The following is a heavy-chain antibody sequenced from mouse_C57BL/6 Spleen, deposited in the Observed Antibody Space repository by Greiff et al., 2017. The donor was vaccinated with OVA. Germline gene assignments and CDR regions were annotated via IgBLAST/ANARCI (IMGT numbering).Heavy chain of an antibody. V-gene: IGHV2-6-1*01. CDR1: GFSLTSYG. J-gene: IGHJ4*01. Sequence: QVQLKESGPGLVAPSQSLSITCTVSGFSLTSYGVHWVRQPPGKGLEWLVVIWSDGSTTYNSAPKSRLSISKDNSKSHVFLKMNSLQTDDTAMYYCARQGNYGPYAMEYWGQGTSVTVSS. CDR3: ARQGNYGPYAMEY. D-gene: IGHD2-1*01. CDR2: IWSDGST.